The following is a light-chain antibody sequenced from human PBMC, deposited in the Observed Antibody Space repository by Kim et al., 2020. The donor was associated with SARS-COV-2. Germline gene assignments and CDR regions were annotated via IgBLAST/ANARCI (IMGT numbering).Light chain of an antibody. CDR2: DAA. CDR1: HNIDIS. J-gene: IGKJ4*01. V-gene: IGKV3-11*01. CDR3: QQRGSWPPALT. Sequence: PVESATLSCRARHNIDISLAWYQQTPGQAPRLLIYDAAVRAAGIPDKCSGSGSGTDFTLTIGSLAPEDFAIYYCQQRGSWPPALTFGGGTKVDIK.